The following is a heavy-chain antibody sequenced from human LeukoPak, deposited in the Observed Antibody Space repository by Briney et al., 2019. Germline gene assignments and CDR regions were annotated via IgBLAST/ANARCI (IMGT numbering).Heavy chain of an antibody. CDR1: GFAFSSYG. J-gene: IGHJ4*02. D-gene: IGHD3-3*01. CDR3: AKDGTIFGVTYLDS. V-gene: IGHV3-30*02. CDR2: IPYDGRNQ. Sequence: GGSLRLSCAASGFAFSSYGMHWVRQAPGKGLEWVAFIPYDGRNQYFADSVKGRFTISREISKNTLHLQMNSLRTEDTAVYYCAKDGTIFGVTYLDSWGQGTLVTVSS.